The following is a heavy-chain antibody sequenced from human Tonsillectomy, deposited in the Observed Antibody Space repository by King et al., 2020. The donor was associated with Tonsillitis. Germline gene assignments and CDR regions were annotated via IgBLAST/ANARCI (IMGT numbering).Heavy chain of an antibody. J-gene: IGHJ4*02. CDR2: IIPVLGIA. V-gene: IGHV1-69*04. CDR3: ARGQYASGWYRIDY. CDR1: GGGTFTNYA. Sequence: VQLVQSGAEVKKPGSSVKVSCKSSGGGTFTNYAISWVRQAPGQGLEWMGTIIPVLGIANHAQKFQGRVTITADKSTSTVFMEVSSLRSEDTAVYYCARGQYASGWYRIDYWGQGTLVTVSS. D-gene: IGHD6-19*01.